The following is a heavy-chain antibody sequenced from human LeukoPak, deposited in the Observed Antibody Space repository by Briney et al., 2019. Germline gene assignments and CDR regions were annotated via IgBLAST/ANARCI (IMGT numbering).Heavy chain of an antibody. CDR1: GYRFTSYG. CDR3: AREYCSTTRCYMADY. Sequence: ASVKVSCKASGYRFTSYGISWVRQAPGQGLEWMGWISGYNGNTNYAQKLQGRVTMTTDTSTSTAYMELRSLRSDDTAVYYCAREYCSTTRCYMADYWGQGTPVTVSS. CDR2: ISGYNGNT. J-gene: IGHJ4*02. V-gene: IGHV1-18*01. D-gene: IGHD2-2*01.